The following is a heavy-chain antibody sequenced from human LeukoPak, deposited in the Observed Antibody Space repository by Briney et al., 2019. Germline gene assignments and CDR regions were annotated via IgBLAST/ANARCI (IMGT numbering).Heavy chain of an antibody. CDR2: IKRKTDGGTT. D-gene: IGHD7-27*01. Sequence: GGSLRLSCAASGFTFRSYGMSWVRQAPGKGLEWVGRIKRKTDGGTTDYAAPVKGRFTISRDDSKNTLYLQMNSLKTEDTAVYYCTTGNWGPYWGQGTLVTVSS. V-gene: IGHV3-15*01. J-gene: IGHJ4*02. CDR3: TTGNWGPY. CDR1: GFTFRSYG.